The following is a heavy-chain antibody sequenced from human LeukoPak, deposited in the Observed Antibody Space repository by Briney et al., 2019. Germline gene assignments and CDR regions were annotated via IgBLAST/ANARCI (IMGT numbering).Heavy chain of an antibody. D-gene: IGHD3-10*01. V-gene: IGHV4-34*01. J-gene: IGHJ4*02. Sequence: SETLSLTCAVYGGSFSGYYWSWIRQPPGKGLEWIGEINHSGSTNYNPSLKSRVTISVDTSKNQFSLKLSSVTAADTAVYYCAKVLGAQNGVDYWGQGTLVTVSS. CDR3: AKVLGAQNGVDY. CDR2: INHSGST. CDR1: GGSFSGYY.